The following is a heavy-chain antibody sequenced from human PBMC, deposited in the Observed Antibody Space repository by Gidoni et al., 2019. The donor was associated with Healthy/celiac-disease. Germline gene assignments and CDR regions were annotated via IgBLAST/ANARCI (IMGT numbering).Heavy chain of an antibody. CDR2: IIPILGIA. CDR1: GCTFSSYA. J-gene: IGHJ4*02. V-gene: IGHV1-69*04. Sequence: QVQLVQSGAEVKKPGSSVKFSCKASGCTFSSYAISWVRQDPGQGLEWMGRIIPILGIANDAQKFQGRVTITADKSTSTAYMELSSLRSEDMAVYYCARGDRLIAARHFDDRGQGTLVTGSS. D-gene: IGHD6-6*01. CDR3: ARGDRLIAARHFDD.